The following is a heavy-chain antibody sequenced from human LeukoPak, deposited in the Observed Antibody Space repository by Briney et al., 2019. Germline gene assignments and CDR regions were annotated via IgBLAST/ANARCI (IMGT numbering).Heavy chain of an antibody. V-gene: IGHV6-1*01. CDR1: GDSVSSNGAS. J-gene: IGHJ4*02. D-gene: IGHD3-3*01. Sequence: QTLSLTCAISGDSVSSNGASWNWIRQSPSRGLEWLGRTYYRSQQWHSDYAPSVKGRITLNPDTSKNQFSLQLNSVTPEDTAVYYCGRETDFGVVTNWGQGTLVTVSS. CDR2: TYYRSQQWHS. CDR3: GRETDFGVVTN.